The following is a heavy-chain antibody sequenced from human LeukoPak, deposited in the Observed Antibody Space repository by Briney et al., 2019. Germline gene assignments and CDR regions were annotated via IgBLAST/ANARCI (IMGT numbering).Heavy chain of an antibody. D-gene: IGHD2-2*01. Sequence: SETLSLTCTVSGGSISSYYWSWIRQPPGKGLEWIGYIYYSGSTNYNPSLKSRVTISVHTSKNQFSLKLGSVTAADTAVYYCARDSGYCSRTSCYLYHFDSWGQGTLVTVSS. J-gene: IGHJ4*02. V-gene: IGHV4-59*01. CDR2: IYYSGST. CDR3: ARDSGYCSRTSCYLYHFDS. CDR1: GGSISSYY.